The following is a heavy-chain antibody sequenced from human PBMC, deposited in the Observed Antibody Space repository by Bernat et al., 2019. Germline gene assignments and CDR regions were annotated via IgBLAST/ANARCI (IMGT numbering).Heavy chain of an antibody. J-gene: IGHJ4*02. Sequence: QVQLQESGPGLVKPSQTLSLTCTVSGGSISSGDYYWNWIRQHPGKGLEWIGYINYSVRTYYNPSLKSRVSISVDTSKNQFSLKLSSVTAADTAVYYCARGVKSSWHNDYWGQGTLVIVSS. CDR1: GGSISSGDYY. D-gene: IGHD6-13*01. CDR3: ARGVKSSWHNDY. CDR2: INYSVRT. V-gene: IGHV4-31*03.